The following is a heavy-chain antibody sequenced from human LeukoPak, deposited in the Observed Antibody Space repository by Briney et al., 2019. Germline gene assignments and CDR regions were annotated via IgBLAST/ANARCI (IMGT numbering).Heavy chain of an antibody. J-gene: IGHJ4*02. V-gene: IGHV3-64*04. CDR1: RFSLSSYN. D-gene: IGHD2-21*02. Sequence: GGSLRLSCSASRFSLSSYNMHWVRQAPGKGLEFVSGVSSDWGTTDYADSARDRFTISRDNSKNTLYLQMNSLRAEDTAVYYCAKDRIGNIVVVTCPFDYWGQGTLVTVSS. CDR2: VSSDWGTT. CDR3: AKDRIGNIVVVTCPFDY.